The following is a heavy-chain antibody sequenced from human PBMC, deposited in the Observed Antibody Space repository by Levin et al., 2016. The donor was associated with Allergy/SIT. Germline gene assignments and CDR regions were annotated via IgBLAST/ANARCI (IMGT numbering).Heavy chain of an antibody. D-gene: IGHD3-3*01. Sequence: SETLSLTCSVSGASVDRGSVYWSWIRQPPGKTLEYIGYVYYTGNTNYNPSLKSRLTISLDTSKNHVSLRLSSMTAADTAVYYCARGGSGYPFDYWGPGTRVTVSS. CDR2: VYYTGNT. J-gene: IGHJ4*02. CDR3: ARGGSGYPFDY. CDR1: GASVDRGSVY. V-gene: IGHV4-61*03.